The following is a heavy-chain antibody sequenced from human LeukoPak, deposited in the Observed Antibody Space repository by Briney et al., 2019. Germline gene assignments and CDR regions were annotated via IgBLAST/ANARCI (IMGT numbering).Heavy chain of an antibody. Sequence: GGSLRLSCAASGFTFSSYWMSWVRQAPGNGREWVAYIKQDGSEKYYVDSVKGRFTISRDNAKNSLYLQMNSLRAEDTAVYYCARADIVATIMRYYYYGMDVWGQGTTVTVSS. CDR1: GFTFSSYW. CDR3: ARADIVATIMRYYYYGMDV. V-gene: IGHV3-7*01. J-gene: IGHJ6*02. D-gene: IGHD5-12*01. CDR2: IKQDGSEK.